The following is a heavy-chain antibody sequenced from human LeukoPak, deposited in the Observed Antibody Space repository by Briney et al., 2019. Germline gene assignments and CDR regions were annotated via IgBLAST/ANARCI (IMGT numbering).Heavy chain of an antibody. CDR1: GFTFDDYA. V-gene: IGHV3-9*01. CDR3: AKDTDYYDSSGYYHVGAFDI. CDR2: ISWNSGGI. Sequence: PGRSLRLSCAASGFTFDDYAMHWVGQAPGKGLEWVSGISWNSGGIGYADSVKGRFTISRDNAKNSLYLQMNSLRAEDTALYYCAKDTDYYDSSGYYHVGAFDIWGQGTMVTVSS. D-gene: IGHD3-22*01. J-gene: IGHJ3*02.